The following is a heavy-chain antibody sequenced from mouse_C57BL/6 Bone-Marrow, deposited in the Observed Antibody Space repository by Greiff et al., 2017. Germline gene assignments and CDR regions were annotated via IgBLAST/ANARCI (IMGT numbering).Heavy chain of an antibody. J-gene: IGHJ1*03. CDR3: ARRRYGSSYWYFDV. CDR2: IDPSNSYT. D-gene: IGHD1-1*01. CDR1: GYTFTSYW. V-gene: IGHV1-50*01. Sequence: QVQLQPPGAELVKPGASVKLSCKASGYTFTSYWVQWVKQRPGQGLEWIGEIDPSNSYTNYNSKFKGKATVTVDTYSSTAYMQLSSLTSEDSAVYYCARRRYGSSYWYFDVWGTGTTVTVSS.